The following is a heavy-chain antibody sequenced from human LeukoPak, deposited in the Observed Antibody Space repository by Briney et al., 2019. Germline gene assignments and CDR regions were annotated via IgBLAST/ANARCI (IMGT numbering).Heavy chain of an antibody. D-gene: IGHD2-15*01. Sequence: GGSLRLSCAASGFTFSNAWMSWVRQAPGKGLEWVGRIKSKTDGGTTDYAAPVKGRFTISRDDSKNTLYLQMNSLKTEDTAVYYCTTASRRYCSGGSCYSDWGQGTLVTVPS. V-gene: IGHV3-15*01. CDR2: IKSKTDGGTT. J-gene: IGHJ4*02. CDR1: GFTFSNAW. CDR3: TTASRRYCSGGSCYSD.